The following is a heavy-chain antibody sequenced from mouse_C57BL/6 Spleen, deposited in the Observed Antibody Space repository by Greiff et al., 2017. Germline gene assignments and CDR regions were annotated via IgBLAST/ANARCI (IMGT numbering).Heavy chain of an antibody. V-gene: IGHV1-62-2*01. CDR1: GYTFTEST. J-gene: IGHJ1*03. Sequence: QVQLQQSGAELVKPGASVKLSCKASGYTFTESTIHWVKQRSGQGLEWIGWFYPGSGSIKYNEKFKDKATSTADKSSSTVYMELSRLTSEDSAVYFCARHEDDYGSSSYWYFDVWGTGTTVTVSS. CDR2: FYPGSGSI. CDR3: ARHEDDYGSSSYWYFDV. D-gene: IGHD1-1*01.